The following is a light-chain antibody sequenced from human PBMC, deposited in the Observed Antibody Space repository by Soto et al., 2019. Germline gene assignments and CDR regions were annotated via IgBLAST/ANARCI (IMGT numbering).Light chain of an antibody. J-gene: IGKJ2*01. V-gene: IGKV3-15*01. CDR2: GAS. CDR1: QSVSSN. Sequence: EIVMTQSPATLSVSPGEGATLPCRASQSVSSNLAWYQQKPGQAPRLLIYGASARATGIPARFSGSGSGTDFTLTISSLQSEDFAVYYCQQYNNWPGTFGQGTKLAIK. CDR3: QQYNNWPGT.